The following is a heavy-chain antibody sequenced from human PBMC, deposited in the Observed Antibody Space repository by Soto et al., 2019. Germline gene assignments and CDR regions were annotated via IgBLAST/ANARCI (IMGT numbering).Heavy chain of an antibody. D-gene: IGHD6-19*01. CDR3: TQEIAVAGTRFDP. J-gene: IGHJ5*02. CDR1: GDSISSNKW. V-gene: IGHV4-31*11. CDR2: IYYSGST. Sequence: PSETLSLTCVVSGDSISSNKWWSWVRQHPGKGLEWIGYIYYSGSTYYNPSLKSRVTISVDTSKNQFSLKLSSVTAADTAVYYCTQEIAVAGTRFDPWGQGTLVTVSS.